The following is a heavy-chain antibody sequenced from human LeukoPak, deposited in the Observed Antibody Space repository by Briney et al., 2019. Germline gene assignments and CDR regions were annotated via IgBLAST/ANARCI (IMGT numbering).Heavy chain of an antibody. CDR1: GYTLTSYD. J-gene: IGHJ5*02. V-gene: IGHV1-8*01. Sequence: ASVKVSCKASGYTLTSYDINWVRQATGQGLEWMGWMNPNSGNTGYAQKFQGRVTMTRNTSISTAYMELSSLRSEDTAVYYCARKVDTAMVTQPPINWFDPWGQGTLVTVSS. CDR3: ARKVDTAMVTQPPINWFDP. CDR2: MNPNSGNT. D-gene: IGHD5-18*01.